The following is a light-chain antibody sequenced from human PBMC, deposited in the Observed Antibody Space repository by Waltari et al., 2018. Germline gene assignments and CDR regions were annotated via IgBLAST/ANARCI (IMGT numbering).Light chain of an antibody. J-gene: IGKJ5*01. CDR2: DAS. CDR1: QSLSSN. Sequence: EIVMTQSPATLSVSPGERANLSCRASQSLSSNLAWYQQKPGQAPRLLIYDASTRATCFPARFSGSGSGKEFTLTISSLQSEDFAVYYCQQYNNWPITFGQGTRLEIK. CDR3: QQYNNWPIT. V-gene: IGKV3-15*01.